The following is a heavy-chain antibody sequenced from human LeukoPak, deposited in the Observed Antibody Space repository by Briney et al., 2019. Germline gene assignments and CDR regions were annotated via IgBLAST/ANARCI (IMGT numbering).Heavy chain of an antibody. V-gene: IGHV1-18*01. J-gene: IGHJ4*02. D-gene: IGHD6-13*01. CDR2: ISAYNGNT. CDR1: GYSFSTYG. CDR3: ARGLAAPKGLGIEY. Sequence: GASVKVSCKASGYSFSTYGISWVRQAPGQGLEWMGWISAYNGNTDHAQKLQGRVTMTTDTSTSTAYMELRSLRSDDTAVYYCARGLAAPKGLGIEYWGQGTLVTVSS.